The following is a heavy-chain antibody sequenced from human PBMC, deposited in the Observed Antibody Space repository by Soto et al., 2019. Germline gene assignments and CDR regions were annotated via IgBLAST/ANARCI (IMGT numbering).Heavy chain of an antibody. D-gene: IGHD3-9*01. V-gene: IGHV1-69*06. Sequence: SVKVSCKASGGTFSSYAISWVRQAPGQGLEWMGGIIPIFGTANYAQKFQGRVTITADKSTSTAYMELRSLRSDDTAVYYCARDRTTYYDILTGYPHWGQGTLVTVSS. CDR3: ARDRTTYYDILTGYPH. J-gene: IGHJ4*02. CDR2: IIPIFGTA. CDR1: GGTFSSYA.